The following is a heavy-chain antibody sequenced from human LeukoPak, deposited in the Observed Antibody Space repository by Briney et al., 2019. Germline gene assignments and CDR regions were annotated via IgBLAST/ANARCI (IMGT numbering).Heavy chain of an antibody. CDR3: ARDSRYNWNDEADAFDI. CDR1: GFTFSTDT. CDR2: ISSSSSYI. V-gene: IGHV3-21*01. Sequence: PGGSLRLSCAAAGFTFSTDTMNWVRQAPGKGLEWVSSISSSSSYIYYADSVKGRFTISRDNAKNSLYLQMNSLRAEDTAVYYCARDSRYNWNDEADAFDIWGQGTMVTVSS. J-gene: IGHJ3*02. D-gene: IGHD1-20*01.